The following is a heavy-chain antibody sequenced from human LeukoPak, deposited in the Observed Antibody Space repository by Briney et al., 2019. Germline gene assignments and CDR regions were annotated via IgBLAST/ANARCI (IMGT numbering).Heavy chain of an antibody. CDR2: INYSGDAT. Sequence: GGSLRLSCAASGFTFSSNSMSWVRQAPGKGLEWVSAINYSGDATYYVDSVKGRFTISRDNSKNTLYLQMNSLRAEDTAIYYCAKGYCSGGNFYQYFDYWGQGTLVTVAS. CDR1: GFTFSSNS. D-gene: IGHD2-15*01. CDR3: AKGYCSGGNFYQYFDY. J-gene: IGHJ4*02. V-gene: IGHV3-23*01.